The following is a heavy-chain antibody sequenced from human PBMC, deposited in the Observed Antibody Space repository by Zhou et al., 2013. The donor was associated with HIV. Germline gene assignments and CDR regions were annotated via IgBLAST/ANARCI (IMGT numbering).Heavy chain of an antibody. V-gene: IGHV1-69*04. Sequence: QVQLVQSGAEVKKPGSSVKVSCKASGGTFSSYAISWVRQAPGQGLEWMGRIIPILGIANYAQKFQGRVTITADKSTSTAYMELSSLRSEDTAVYYCARVGDCTGGVCYDNWFDPWGQGTLVTVSS. J-gene: IGHJ5*02. CDR3: ARVGDCTGGVCYDNWFDP. CDR2: IIPILGIA. D-gene: IGHD2-8*02. CDR1: GGTFSSYA.